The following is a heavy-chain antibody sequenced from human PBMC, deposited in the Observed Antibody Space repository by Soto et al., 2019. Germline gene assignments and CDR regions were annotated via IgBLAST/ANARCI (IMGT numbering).Heavy chain of an antibody. CDR1: GYTFTSYY. V-gene: IGHV1-46*01. Sequence: ASVKVSCKASGYTFTSYYMHWVRQAPGQGLEWMGIINPSGGSTSYAQKFQGRVTMTRDTSTSTVYMELSSLRSEGTAVYYCARDSYDSSGYYYENYYYGMDVWGQGTTVTVSS. J-gene: IGHJ6*02. CDR3: ARDSYDSSGYYYENYYYGMDV. D-gene: IGHD3-22*01. CDR2: INPSGGST.